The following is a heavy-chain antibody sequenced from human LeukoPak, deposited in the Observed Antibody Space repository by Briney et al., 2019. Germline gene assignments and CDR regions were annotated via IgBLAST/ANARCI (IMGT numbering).Heavy chain of an antibody. V-gene: IGHV1-2*02. Sequence: ASVKVSCKASGYTFTSHGISWVRQAPGQGLEWMGWINPNSGGTNYAQKFQGRVTMTRDTSISTAYMELSRLRSDDTAVYYCARAGGYGDYGVDYWGQGTLVTVSS. CDR2: INPNSGGT. J-gene: IGHJ4*02. CDR1: GYTFTSHG. CDR3: ARAGGYGDYGVDY. D-gene: IGHD4-17*01.